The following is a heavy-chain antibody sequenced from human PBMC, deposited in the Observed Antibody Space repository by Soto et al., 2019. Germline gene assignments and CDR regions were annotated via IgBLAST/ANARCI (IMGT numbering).Heavy chain of an antibody. D-gene: IGHD2-15*01. CDR2: ISSSSSYI. V-gene: IGHV3-21*01. Sequence: GSLRLSCAASGFTFSSYSMNWVRQAPGKGLEWVSSISSSSSYIYYADSVKGRFTISRDNAKNSLYLQMNSLRAEDTAVYYRARACPEVYSYDYWGQGAVVSHSS. CDR3: ARACPEVYSYDY. CDR1: GFTFSSYS. J-gene: IGHJ4*02.